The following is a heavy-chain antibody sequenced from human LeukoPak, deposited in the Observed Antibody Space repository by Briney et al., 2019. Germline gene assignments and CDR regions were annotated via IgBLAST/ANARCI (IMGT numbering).Heavy chain of an antibody. J-gene: IGHJ4*02. Sequence: PGRSLTLSCVESGFTLRTFGVHWVRQAPGKGLDWVAGKQKYGNKKYSADSVKGRFTISREDSKTTLYLKMNSLRADDTALYYCGRGLSYWGLDFDYWGQGTLVTVSS. CDR3: GRGLSYWGLDFDY. CDR1: GFTLRTFG. CDR2: KQKYGNKK. D-gene: IGHD7-27*01. V-gene: IGHV3-33*01.